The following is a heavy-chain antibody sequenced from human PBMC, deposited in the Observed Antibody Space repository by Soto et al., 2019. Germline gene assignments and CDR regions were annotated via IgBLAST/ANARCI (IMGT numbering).Heavy chain of an antibody. J-gene: IGHJ4*02. D-gene: IGHD3-10*01. CDR2: INHSGST. CDR3: ARGHVTMVRGVIAQDPAFLDY. V-gene: IGHV4-34*01. Sequence: SETQSLTCAVYGGSFSGYYWSWIRQPPGKGLEWIGEINHSGSTNYNPSLKSRVTISVDTSKNQFSLKLSSVTAADTAVYYCARGHVTMVRGVIAQDPAFLDYWGQGTLVTVSS. CDR1: GGSFSGYY.